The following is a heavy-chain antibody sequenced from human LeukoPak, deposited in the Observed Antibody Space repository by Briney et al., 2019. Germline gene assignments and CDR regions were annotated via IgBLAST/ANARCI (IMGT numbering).Heavy chain of an antibody. CDR2: IYYSGST. V-gene: IGHV4-39*07. Sequence: PSETLSLTCTVSGGSISSSSYYWGWIRQPPGKGLEWIGSIYYSGSTYYNPSLKSRVTISVDTSKNQFSLKLSSVTAADTAVYYCARVIFNTSTPAFDIWGQGTMVTVSS. J-gene: IGHJ3*02. CDR3: ARVIFNTSTPAFDI. CDR1: GGSISSSSYY. D-gene: IGHD3-3*02.